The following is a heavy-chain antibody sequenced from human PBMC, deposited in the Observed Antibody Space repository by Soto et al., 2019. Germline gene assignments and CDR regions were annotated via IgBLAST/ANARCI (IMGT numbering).Heavy chain of an antibody. CDR3: AKEPRAVAGTGVDY. CDR1: GFIFSSYA. Sequence: EVQVLESGGGLVQPGGSLRLSCAASGFIFSSYAMSWVRQAPGKGLEWVSAIGGSGGSPYYAYSVKGRFTISRDNTKNTLYLQRNSLRAEDTDVYYCAKEPRAVAGTGVDYWGQGTLVTVSS. V-gene: IGHV3-23*01. D-gene: IGHD6-19*01. J-gene: IGHJ4*02. CDR2: IGGSGGSP.